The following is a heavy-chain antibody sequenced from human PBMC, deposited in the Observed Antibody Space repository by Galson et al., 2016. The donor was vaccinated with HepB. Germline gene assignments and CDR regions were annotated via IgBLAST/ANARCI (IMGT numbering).Heavy chain of an antibody. Sequence: SVKVSCKVSGYTLSDVSIHWVRQAPGKGLEWMGGFDAEFDETIYAQKFQGRVTMTEDTSTDTGYMELSSLRSEDTAVYYCARVRRSGGSFFDYWGQGTLVTVSS. J-gene: IGHJ4*02. CDR3: ARVRRSGGSFFDY. CDR2: FDAEFDET. V-gene: IGHV1-24*01. CDR1: GYTLSDVS. D-gene: IGHD2-15*01.